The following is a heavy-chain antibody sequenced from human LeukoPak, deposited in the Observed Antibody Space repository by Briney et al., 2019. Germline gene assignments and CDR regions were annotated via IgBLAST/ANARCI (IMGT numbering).Heavy chain of an antibody. CDR3: ARQESGY. CDR1: GGSISSSSYY. Sequence: SETLSLTCTVSGGSISSSSYYWGWIRQPPGKGLEWIGSIYYSGSTYYNPSLKSRVTISVDTSKNQFSLKLSSVTAADTAVCYCARQESGYWGQGTLVTVSS. CDR2: IYYSGST. V-gene: IGHV4-39*01. D-gene: IGHD2/OR15-2a*01. J-gene: IGHJ4*02.